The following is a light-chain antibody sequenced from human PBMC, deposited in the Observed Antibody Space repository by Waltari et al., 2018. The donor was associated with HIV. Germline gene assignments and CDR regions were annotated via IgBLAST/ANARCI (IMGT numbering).Light chain of an antibody. CDR1: SSNIGSYT. V-gene: IGLV1-44*01. Sequence: QSVLTQPPSASGTPGHRVPIPCSGSSSNIGSYTVNWYQHLPATAPKLLIFRNSQRPSGVPDRFSASKSGTSASLAISGLQSEDEADYYCAAWDDSLNGYVFGTGTRVTVL. J-gene: IGLJ1*01. CDR3: AAWDDSLNGYV. CDR2: RNS.